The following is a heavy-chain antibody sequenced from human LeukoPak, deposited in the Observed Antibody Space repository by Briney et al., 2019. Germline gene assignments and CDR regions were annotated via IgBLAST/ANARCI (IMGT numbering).Heavy chain of an antibody. D-gene: IGHD3-3*01. CDR3: TSPAHDFDIWSGYYSL. V-gene: IGHV3-73*01. J-gene: IGHJ4*01. CDR2: IRSKTKSGET. CDR1: GFTFSDSV. Sequence: PGGSLRLSCYVSGFTFSDSVIHWVRHAAGKGLEWVGRIRSKTKSGETAYAASVKGRFTISRDDSKDTAYLQMNSLKPEDTAVYYCTSPAHDFDIWSGYYSLWAHGTQVTVSS.